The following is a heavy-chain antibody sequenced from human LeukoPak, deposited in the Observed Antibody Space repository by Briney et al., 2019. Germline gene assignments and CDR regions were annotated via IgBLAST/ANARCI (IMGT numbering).Heavy chain of an antibody. Sequence: PSETLSLTCSVSGGSISSSSYYWGWIRQPPGKGLVWFGSIYYSGSTYYNPSLKSRVTISVDTSKNQFSLKLSSVTAADTAVYYCARVDTAMALLFDYWGQGTLVTVSS. J-gene: IGHJ4*02. CDR2: IYYSGST. CDR3: ARVDTAMALLFDY. V-gene: IGHV4-39*01. CDR1: GGSISSSSYY. D-gene: IGHD5-18*01.